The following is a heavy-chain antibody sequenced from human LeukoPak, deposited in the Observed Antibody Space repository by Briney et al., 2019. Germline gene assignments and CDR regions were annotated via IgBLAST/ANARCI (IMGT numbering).Heavy chain of an antibody. CDR1: GFTFDDYG. V-gene: IGHV3-23*01. Sequence: QSGGSLRLSCAASGFTFDDYGMSWVRQALGKGLEWVSAISGSGGSTYYADSVKGGFTISRDNSKNTLNLQMNSLRAEDTAVYYCAKDLRAYSSSWYSDYWGQGTLVTVSS. D-gene: IGHD6-13*01. J-gene: IGHJ4*02. CDR2: ISGSGGST. CDR3: AKDLRAYSSSWYSDY.